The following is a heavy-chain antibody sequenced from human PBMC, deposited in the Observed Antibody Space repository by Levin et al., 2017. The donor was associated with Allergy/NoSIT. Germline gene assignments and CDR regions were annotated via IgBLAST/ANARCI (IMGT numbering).Heavy chain of an antibody. CDR3: TADVEESSSYSCDY. CDR1: GFTFSKAW. D-gene: IGHD3-22*01. CDR2: IKKTSEGGTT. V-gene: IGHV3-15*05. Sequence: ETLSLTCAASGFTFSKAWMTWVRQAPGKGLECVGRIKKTSEGGTTDYAAPVKGRFTISRDDSKNTVYLQMNSLTTEDTAVYYCTADVEESSSYSCDYWGQGTLVTVSS. J-gene: IGHJ4*02.